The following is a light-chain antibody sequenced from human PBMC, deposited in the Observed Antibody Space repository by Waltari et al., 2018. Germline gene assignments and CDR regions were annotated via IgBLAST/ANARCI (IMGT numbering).Light chain of an antibody. CDR3: QVWDSSSDRV. Sequence: SYDVTQPRSVSVSPGQTARITCGGDNIGSKNVHWYQQKPAQAPVLVIYYYSARPSGIPERFSGSNSGNTATLTISGVEAGDEADYFCQVWDSSSDRVFGGGTRLTVL. CDR2: YYS. V-gene: IGLV3-21*01. CDR1: NIGSKN. J-gene: IGLJ2*01.